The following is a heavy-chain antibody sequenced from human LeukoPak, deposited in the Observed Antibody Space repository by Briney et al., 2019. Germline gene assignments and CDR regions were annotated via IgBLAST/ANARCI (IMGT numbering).Heavy chain of an antibody. V-gene: IGHV1-2*02. D-gene: IGHD2-15*01. Sequence: EASVKVSCKASGYTFTGYYMHWVRQAPGQGLEWMGWINPNSGGTNYAQKFQGRVTMTRDTSISTAYMELSRLRSDDTAVYYCARDEEGVYCFDPWGQGTLVTVSS. CDR2: INPNSGGT. CDR1: GYTFTGYY. CDR3: ARDEEGVYCFDP. J-gene: IGHJ5*02.